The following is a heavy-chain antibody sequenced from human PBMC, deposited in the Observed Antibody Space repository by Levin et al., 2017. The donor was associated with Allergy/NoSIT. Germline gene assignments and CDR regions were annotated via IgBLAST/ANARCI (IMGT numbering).Heavy chain of an antibody. V-gene: IGHV3-23*01. Sequence: GGSLRLSCDASGFTLSEYAMSWVRQAPGKGLEWVSVITGGGFNTYYGDSVKGRFTVSRDHSKNTLYLELNSLRAEDTAVYYCGKKQGGTTGFSFDVWGQGTMVTVSS. CDR2: ITGGGFNT. D-gene: IGHD1-14*01. CDR1: GFTLSEYA. J-gene: IGHJ3*01. CDR3: GKKQGGTTGFSFDV.